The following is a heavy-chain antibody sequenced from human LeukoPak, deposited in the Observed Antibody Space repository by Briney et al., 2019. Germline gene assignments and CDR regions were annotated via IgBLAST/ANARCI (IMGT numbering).Heavy chain of an antibody. CDR2: INPNSGGT. V-gene: IGHV1-2*02. J-gene: IGHJ3*02. CDR3: AVSLTMIVVVPDAFDT. Sequence: ASVKVSCKASGYTFTGYYMHWVRQAPGQGLEWMGWINPNSGGTNYAQKFQGRVTMTRDTSISTAYMELSRLRSDDTAVYYCAVSLTMIVVVPDAFDTWGQGTMVTVSS. D-gene: IGHD3-22*01. CDR1: GYTFTGYY.